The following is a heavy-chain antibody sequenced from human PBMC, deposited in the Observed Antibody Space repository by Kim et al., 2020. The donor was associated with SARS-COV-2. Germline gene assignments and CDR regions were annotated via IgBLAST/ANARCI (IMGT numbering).Heavy chain of an antibody. D-gene: IGHD3-16*01. CDR3: ARAVGTTIGGWFDP. V-gene: IGHV4-4*02. Sequence: SETLSLTCAVSGGSISSSNWWSWVRQPPGKGLEWIGEIYHSGSTNYNPSLKSRVTISVDKSKNQFSLKLSSVTAADTAVYYCARAVGTTIGGWFDPWGQGTLVTVSS. CDR1: GGSISSSNW. J-gene: IGHJ5*02. CDR2: IYHSGST.